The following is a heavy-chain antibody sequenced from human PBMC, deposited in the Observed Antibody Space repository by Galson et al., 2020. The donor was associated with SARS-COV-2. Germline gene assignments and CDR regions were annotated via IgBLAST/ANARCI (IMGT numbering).Heavy chain of an antibody. J-gene: IGHJ4*02. CDR1: GFTFSSYS. V-gene: IGHV3-23*01. CDR3: AKSPSKLL. D-gene: IGHD3-10*01. CDR2: ISTSGGKT. Sequence: GGSLRLSCAASGFTFSSYSMSWVRQVAGKGLEWVSSISTSGGKTYYSDAVNGRFTISRDNSRNILYLEMNSLQGDDTALYYCAKSPSKLLWGQGTLVTVSS.